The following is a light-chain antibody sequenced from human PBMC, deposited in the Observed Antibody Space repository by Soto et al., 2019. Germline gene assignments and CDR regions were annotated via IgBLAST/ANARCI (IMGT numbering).Light chain of an antibody. CDR2: AAS. CDR3: QQSFSIPPLT. Sequence: DIQMTQSPSSLSASVGDRVTITCRASQTIRSYLNWYQQKPGKAPVLLISAASSLQSGVPSRFSGSGSGTDFTLTISSLPPEDFATYYCQQSFSIPPLTFGGGTKVEIK. J-gene: IGKJ4*01. CDR1: QTIRSY. V-gene: IGKV1-39*01.